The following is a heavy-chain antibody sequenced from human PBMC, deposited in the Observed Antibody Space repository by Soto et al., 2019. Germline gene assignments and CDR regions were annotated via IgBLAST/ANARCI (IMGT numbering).Heavy chain of an antibody. J-gene: IGHJ6*02. Sequence: PSETLSLTCTVSGGSISSSSYYLGWIRQPPGKGLEWIGSIYYSGSTYYNPSLKSRVTISVDTSKNQFTLKRSSVTAADTAVYGCARRRTSYPAYGMDVWGQGTTVTVSS. CDR3: ARRRTSYPAYGMDV. CDR1: GGSISSSSYY. D-gene: IGHD6-6*01. CDR2: IYYSGST. V-gene: IGHV4-39*01.